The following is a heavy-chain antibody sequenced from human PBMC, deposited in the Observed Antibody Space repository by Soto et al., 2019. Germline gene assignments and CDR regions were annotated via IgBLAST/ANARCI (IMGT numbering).Heavy chain of an antibody. CDR2: ISYDGSNK. CDR3: AKDLRVAAAGTSLTLLFDY. J-gene: IGHJ4*02. D-gene: IGHD6-13*01. CDR1: GFTFSSYG. Sequence: GGSLRLSCAASGFTFSSYGMHWVRQAPGKGLEWVAVISYDGSNKYYADSVKGRFTISRDNSKNTLYLQMNSLRAEDTAVYYCAKDLRVAAAGTSLTLLFDYWGQGTLVTVSS. V-gene: IGHV3-30*18.